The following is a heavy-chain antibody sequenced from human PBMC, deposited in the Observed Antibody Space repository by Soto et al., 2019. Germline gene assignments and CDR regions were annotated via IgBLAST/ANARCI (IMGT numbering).Heavy chain of an antibody. CDR2: ISAYNGNT. CDR1: GYTFASNE. D-gene: IGHD1-26*01. V-gene: IGHV1-18*04. J-gene: IGHJ3*02. CDR3: ARRKRIDGQADAFDI. Sequence: ASVKVSCKTSGYTFASNEITWVRQAPGQGLEWTGWISAYNGNTNYEQKFQGRVTMTRDTSTRTVYMELRSLTSDDTAIYYCARRKRIDGQADAFDIRGQATMVTVTS.